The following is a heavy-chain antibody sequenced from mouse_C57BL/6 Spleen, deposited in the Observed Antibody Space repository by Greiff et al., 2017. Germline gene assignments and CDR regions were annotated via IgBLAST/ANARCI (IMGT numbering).Heavy chain of an antibody. CDR2: IYPGDGDT. D-gene: IGHD1-1*01. Sequence: QVQLQQSGPELVKPGASVKISCKASGYAFSSSWMNGVKQRPGKGLEWIGRIYPGDGDTNYNGKFKGKATLTADKASSTAYMQLSSLSSEDSAVYFCARPGYGSFYFDYWGQGTTLTVSS. J-gene: IGHJ2*01. CDR1: GYAFSSSW. V-gene: IGHV1-82*01. CDR3: ARPGYGSFYFDY.